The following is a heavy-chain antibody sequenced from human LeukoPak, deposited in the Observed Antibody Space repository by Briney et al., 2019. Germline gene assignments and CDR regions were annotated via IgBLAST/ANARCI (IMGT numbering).Heavy chain of an antibody. J-gene: IGHJ4*02. Sequence: GGSLRLSCAASGSTLSGDYMSWVRQAPGKGLEWVSVIFGAGTTCYADSVKGRFTISRDNSKNTLYLQMNSLRAEDTAVYYCARAIQFGGYFDYWGQGTLVTVST. CDR2: IFGAGTT. CDR1: GSTLSGDY. V-gene: IGHV3-53*01. D-gene: IGHD2-15*01. CDR3: ARAIQFGGYFDY.